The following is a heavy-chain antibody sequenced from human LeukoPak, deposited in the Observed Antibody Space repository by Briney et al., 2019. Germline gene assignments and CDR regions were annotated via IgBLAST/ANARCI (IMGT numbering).Heavy chain of an antibody. D-gene: IGHD6-13*01. CDR1: GFTFSGSV. CDR3: SRLEDSSPIEVALDI. CDR2: IRSKRNNYAT. V-gene: IGHV3-73*01. Sequence: PGRSLRLSCAASGFTFSGSVMHWVRQAAGKGLEWVGRIRSKRNNYATAYAASVKGRFTISRDDSKNTVYLHMDSLKTEDTALYYCSRLEDSSPIEVALDIWGQGTVVTVSS. J-gene: IGHJ3*02.